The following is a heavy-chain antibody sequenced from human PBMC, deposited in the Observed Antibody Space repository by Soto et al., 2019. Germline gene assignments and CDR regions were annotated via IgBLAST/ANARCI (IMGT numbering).Heavy chain of an antibody. CDR2: ISGSGGST. Sequence: EVQLLESGGGLVQPGGSLRLSSAASGFTFSSYAMSWVRQAPGKGLEWVSAISGSGGSTYYADSVKGRFTISRDNSKNTLYLQMNSLRAEDTAVYYCAKTGFGEIRFFDYWGQGTLVTVSS. CDR1: GFTFSSYA. CDR3: AKTGFGEIRFFDY. V-gene: IGHV3-23*01. D-gene: IGHD3-10*01. J-gene: IGHJ4*02.